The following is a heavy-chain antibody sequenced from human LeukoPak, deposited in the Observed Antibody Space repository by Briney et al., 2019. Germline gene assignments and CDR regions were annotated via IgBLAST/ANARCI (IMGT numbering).Heavy chain of an antibody. V-gene: IGHV7-4-1*02. Sequence: GASVKVSCKASGYTFTSSALNWVRQAPGQGLEWIGWINTNTGNPTYAQGFTGRFVFSLDTSVSTAYLQISSLKAEDTAVYYCATDLKKGDSGCFDYWGQGTLVTVSS. J-gene: IGHJ4*02. CDR3: ATDLKKGDSGCFDY. D-gene: IGHD6-19*01. CDR2: INTNTGNP. CDR1: GYTFTSSA.